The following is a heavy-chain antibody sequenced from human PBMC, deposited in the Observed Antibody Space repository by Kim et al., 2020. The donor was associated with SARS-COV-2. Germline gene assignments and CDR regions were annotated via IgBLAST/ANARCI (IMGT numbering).Heavy chain of an antibody. Sequence: GSLRLSCSVSGDSITTTSYYWGWIRQPPGKGLEWIGSIYYTGSTHYSPSLQSRVTISEDTSKNQFSLKVSSVTAADTAVYYCARLSLFGVIYWGQGTLVPVSS. J-gene: IGHJ4*02. CDR2: IYYTGST. V-gene: IGHV4-39*01. D-gene: IGHD3-3*01. CDR3: ARLSLFGVIY. CDR1: GDSITTTSYY.